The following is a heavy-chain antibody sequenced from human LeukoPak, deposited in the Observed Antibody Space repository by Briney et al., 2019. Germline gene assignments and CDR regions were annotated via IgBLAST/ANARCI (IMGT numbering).Heavy chain of an antibody. D-gene: IGHD3-10*01. CDR2: IIGSAVNT. J-gene: IGHJ4*02. Sequence: GESLRLSCGASGLTVSSYGMSWVRQAPGKGLEWVSTIIGSAVNTYDADSVKGRFTISRDDSKNTVYLQMNSLRAEDTAVYSCAKYTSGTSYRGLDQWGQGTLVTVSS. CDR3: AKYTSGTSYRGLDQ. CDR1: GLTVSSYG. V-gene: IGHV3-23*01.